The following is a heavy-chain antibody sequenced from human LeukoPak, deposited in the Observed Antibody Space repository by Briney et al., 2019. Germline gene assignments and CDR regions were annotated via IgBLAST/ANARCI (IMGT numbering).Heavy chain of an antibody. J-gene: IGHJ4*02. CDR2: IHYSGST. CDR3: ARAPWASGSYFTIDS. Sequence: PSETLSLTCTVSGGSISIYYWSWLRQPPGKGLEWIGYIHYSGSTNYNPSLKSRVTISVDTSKNQFSLKVSSVTAADTAVYYCARAPWASGSYFTIDSWGQGTLVTVSS. D-gene: IGHD3-10*01. V-gene: IGHV4-59*01. CDR1: GGSISIYY.